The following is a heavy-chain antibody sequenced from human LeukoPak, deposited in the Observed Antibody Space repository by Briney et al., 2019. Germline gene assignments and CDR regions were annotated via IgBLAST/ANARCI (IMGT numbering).Heavy chain of an antibody. Sequence: SETLSLTCTVSGGSISSGDYYWSWIRQPPGKGLEWIGYMYYSGSTYYNPSLKSRVTISVDTSKNQFSLKLSSVTASDTAVYYCARPYYYDSRIDPWGQGTLVTVSS. J-gene: IGHJ5*02. CDR1: GGSISSGDYY. CDR2: MYYSGST. D-gene: IGHD3-22*01. V-gene: IGHV4-30-4*01. CDR3: ARPYYYDSRIDP.